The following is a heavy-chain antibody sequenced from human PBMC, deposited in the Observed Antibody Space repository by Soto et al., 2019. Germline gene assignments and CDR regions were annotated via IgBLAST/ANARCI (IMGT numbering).Heavy chain of an antibody. CDR1: NGSISAYY. CDR3: VRDYLLAGFDT. D-gene: IGHD6-19*01. J-gene: IGHJ5*02. CDR2: VYYSGSS. V-gene: IGHV4-59*01. Sequence: PSETLSLTFTFSNGSISAYYLTGVRQPPGKGLEWIGYVYYSGSSNYHPSLKSRVGMSIDTSKNQSSLELKSVTAADTATYYCVRDYLLAGFDTWGQGILVTVS.